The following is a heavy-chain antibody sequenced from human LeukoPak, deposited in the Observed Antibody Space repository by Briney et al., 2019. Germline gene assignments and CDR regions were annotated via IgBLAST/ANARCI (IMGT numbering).Heavy chain of an antibody. CDR2: IYDSGST. Sequence: SETLSLTCIVSGGSIRSGAYYWSWIRQHPGKGLEWIGYIYDSGSTNYNPSLKSRVTISVDTSKNHFSPKLSSVTAADTAVYYCASGMYFFDYWGQGTLVTVSS. CDR3: ASGMYFFDY. V-gene: IGHV4-31*03. D-gene: IGHD1-26*01. CDR1: GGSIRSGAYY. J-gene: IGHJ4*02.